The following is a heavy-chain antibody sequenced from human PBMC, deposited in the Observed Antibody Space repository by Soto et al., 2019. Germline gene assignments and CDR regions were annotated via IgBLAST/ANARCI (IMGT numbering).Heavy chain of an antibody. D-gene: IGHD1-26*01. CDR3: APPELRRGGYYGTDV. CDR2: IYPGDSDT. J-gene: IGHJ6*02. Sequence: GESLKISCKGSGYSFTSYWIGWVRQMPGKGLEWMGIIYPGDSDTRYSPSFQGQVTISADKSISTAYLQWSSLKASDTAIYYCAPPELRRGGYYGTDVWAQGTKVTASS. CDR1: GYSFTSYW. V-gene: IGHV5-51*01.